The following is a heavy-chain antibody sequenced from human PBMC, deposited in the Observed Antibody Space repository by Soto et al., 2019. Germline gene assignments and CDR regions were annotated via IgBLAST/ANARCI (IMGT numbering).Heavy chain of an antibody. CDR3: ARHLAAGDS. CDR2: VNPTGGST. D-gene: IGHD6-25*01. J-gene: IGHJ4*02. Sequence: QVQLVQSGAEVKKPGASVRVSCKASGYTFTSYYIHWVRQAPGQGLEWMAIVNPTGGSTNYAEKCQGRITVTFDTSTSTVFMELTSLRYEDTALYYCARHLAAGDSWGQGTLVTVSS. CDR1: GYTFTSYY. V-gene: IGHV1-46*03.